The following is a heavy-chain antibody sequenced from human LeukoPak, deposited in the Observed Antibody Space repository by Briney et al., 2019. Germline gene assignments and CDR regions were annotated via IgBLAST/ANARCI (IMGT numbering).Heavy chain of an antibody. D-gene: IGHD3-16*01. J-gene: IGHJ4*02. V-gene: IGHV4-39*07. CDR3: ARGVSYWDI. Sequence: SSETLSLTCSVSGGSIRTTSYYWGWIRQPPGRGLEWIGTIYFTGSTYHNPSLKSRVTMSVDLSKNDFSLNLSSVTAADTAVYYWARGVSYWDIWGEGSLVTVSS. CDR1: GGSIRTTSYY. CDR2: IYFTGST.